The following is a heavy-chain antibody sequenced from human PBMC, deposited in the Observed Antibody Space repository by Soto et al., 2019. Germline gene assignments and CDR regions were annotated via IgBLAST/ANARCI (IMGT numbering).Heavy chain of an antibody. CDR3: ARVMITIFGVVRHGMDV. J-gene: IGHJ6*02. CDR1: AFTFSSYA. Sequence: GGSLRLSCAASAFTFSSYAMAWVRQAPGEGLEWVSSIGGSGGDISYADSVKGRFTISRDNAKNSLYLQMNSLRAEDTAVYYCARVMITIFGVVRHGMDVWGQGTTVTVSS. V-gene: IGHV3-21*01. CDR2: IGGSGGDI. D-gene: IGHD3-3*01.